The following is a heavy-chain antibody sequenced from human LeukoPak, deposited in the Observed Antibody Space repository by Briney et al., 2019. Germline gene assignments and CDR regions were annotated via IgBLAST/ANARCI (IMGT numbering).Heavy chain of an antibody. V-gene: IGHV3-30*03. J-gene: IGHJ4*02. CDR3: TTAWAGDTAMAVRFDY. Sequence: PGRSLRLSCAASGFTFSSYGMHWVRQAPGKGLEWVAVISYDGSNKYYADSVKGRFTISRDNSKNTLYLQMNSLRAEDTAVYYCTTAWAGDTAMAVRFDYWGQGTLVTVSS. CDR1: GFTFSSYG. D-gene: IGHD5-18*01. CDR2: ISYDGSNK.